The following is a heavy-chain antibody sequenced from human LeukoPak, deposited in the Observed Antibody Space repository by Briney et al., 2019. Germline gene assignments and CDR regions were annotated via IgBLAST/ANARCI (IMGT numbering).Heavy chain of an antibody. CDR2: ISYDGSNK. V-gene: IGHV3-30*18. Sequence: GGSLRLSSAASGFTFSSYWMSWVRQAPGKGLEWVAVISYDGSNKYYADSVKGRFTISRDNSKNTLYLQMNSLRAEDTAVYYCAKDGGDFAGIDYWGQGTLVTVSS. CDR3: AKDGGDFAGIDY. D-gene: IGHD2-21*02. CDR1: GFTFSSYW. J-gene: IGHJ4*02.